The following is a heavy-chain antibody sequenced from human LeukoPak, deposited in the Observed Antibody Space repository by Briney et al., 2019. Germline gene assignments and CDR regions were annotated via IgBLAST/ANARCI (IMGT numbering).Heavy chain of an antibody. D-gene: IGHD3-10*01. J-gene: IGHJ4*02. CDR2: IHYSGST. CDR3: ARLLRGSLDY. V-gene: IGHV4-34*01. Sequence: MASETLSLTCTVYGGSFSGYYWSWIRQPPGEGLEWIGEIHYSGSTYYNPSLKSRVTISVDTSKNKFSLKLSSVTAADTAVDYCARLLRGSLDYWGQGTLVTVSS. CDR1: GGSFSGYY.